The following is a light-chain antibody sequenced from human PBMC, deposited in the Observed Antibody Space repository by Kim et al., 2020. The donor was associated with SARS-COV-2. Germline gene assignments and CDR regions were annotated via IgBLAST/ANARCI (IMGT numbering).Light chain of an antibody. CDR2: GSS. Sequence: SPGERATLSCKASQSVSDNLAWYQQKPGQAPRLLIYGSSTRATGIPARFSGSGSGTEFTLTISSLQSEDFAVYYCQQYDNWPPLTFGGGTKVDIK. V-gene: IGKV3-15*01. CDR1: QSVSDN. J-gene: IGKJ4*01. CDR3: QQYDNWPPLT.